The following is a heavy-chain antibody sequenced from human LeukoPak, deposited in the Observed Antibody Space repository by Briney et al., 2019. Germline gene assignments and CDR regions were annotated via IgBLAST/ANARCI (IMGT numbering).Heavy chain of an antibody. CDR2: IKQDGSEK. D-gene: IGHD3-3*01. J-gene: IGHJ4*02. CDR3: ARECDFWSGYCNDY. CDR1: GFTFSSYW. Sequence: SGGSLRLSCAASGFTFSSYWMSWVRQAPGKGLEWVANIKQDGSEKYYVDSVKGRFTISRDNAKNSLYLQMNSLRAEDTAVYYCARECDFWSGYCNDYWGQGTLVTVSS. V-gene: IGHV3-7*03.